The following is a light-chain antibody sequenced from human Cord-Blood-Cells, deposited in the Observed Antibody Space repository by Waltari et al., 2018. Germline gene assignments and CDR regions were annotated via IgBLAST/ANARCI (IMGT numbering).Light chain of an antibody. V-gene: IGKV1-39*01. J-gene: IGKJ2*01. CDR1: QSISSY. CDR2: AAS. Sequence: DIQMTQSPSSLSASVGDRVTITCRASQSISSYLNWYQQKPGKAPKLLIYAASSLQSGVPSRFSGSGSRTDFSLTISSLQPEDFATNYCQQSYSTRYTFGQRTKLEIK. CDR3: QQSYSTRYT.